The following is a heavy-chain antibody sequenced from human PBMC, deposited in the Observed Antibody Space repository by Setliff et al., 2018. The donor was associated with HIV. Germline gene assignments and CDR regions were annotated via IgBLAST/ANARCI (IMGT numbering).Heavy chain of an antibody. Sequence: ASVKVSCKASSYTFTSYGVSWVRQAPGQGLEWLGRIDAYNGDTNYAQNLQDRVTLTTDTSTNTAYMELRNLRSDDTAVYFCARDLGAFSSAWYVTIGDYWGPGTQVTSPQ. CDR3: ARDLGAFSSAWYVTIGDY. CDR1: SYTFTSYG. V-gene: IGHV1-18*01. J-gene: IGHJ4*02. CDR2: IDAYNGDT. D-gene: IGHD6-13*01.